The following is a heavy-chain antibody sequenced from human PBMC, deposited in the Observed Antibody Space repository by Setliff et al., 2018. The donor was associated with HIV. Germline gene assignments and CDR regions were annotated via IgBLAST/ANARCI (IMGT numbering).Heavy chain of an antibody. V-gene: IGHV1-8*01. CDR1: GYTFINYD. J-gene: IGHJ4*02. CDR3: ARGWDYGVRKPED. CDR2: MNPNSGNT. D-gene: IGHD3-10*01. Sequence: ASVKVSCKASGYTFINYDINWVRQATGQGLEWMGWMNPNSGNTGYSQKFQGRVTMTRNTSTSTAYMELRSLTYGDTAVYFCARGWDYGVRKPEDWGQGTLVTVSS.